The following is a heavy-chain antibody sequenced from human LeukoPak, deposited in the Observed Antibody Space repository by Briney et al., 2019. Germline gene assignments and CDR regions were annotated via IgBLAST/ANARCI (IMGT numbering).Heavy chain of an antibody. J-gene: IGHJ3*02. D-gene: IGHD6-6*01. CDR3: ARGRLPSIAARRGAFDI. Sequence: ASVKVSCKASGYTFTSYDINWVRQATGQGLEWMGWMNPNSGNTGYAQKFQGRVTITRNTSISTAYMELSSLRSEDTAVYYCARGRLPSIAARRGAFDIWGQGTMVTVSS. CDR2: MNPNSGNT. CDR1: GYTFTSYD. V-gene: IGHV1-8*03.